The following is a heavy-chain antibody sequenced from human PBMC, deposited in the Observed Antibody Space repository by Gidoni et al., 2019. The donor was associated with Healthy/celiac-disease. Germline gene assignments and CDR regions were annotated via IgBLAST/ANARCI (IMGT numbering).Heavy chain of an antibody. V-gene: IGHV3-30*04. Sequence: QVQLVESGGGVVQPGRSLRLSCSASGFPFSRYAMHWVRQAPGKGLEWVAVISYDGSNKYYADSVKGRFTISRDNSKNTLYLQMNSLRAEDTAVYYCARDHSEYSGYEGFDYWGQGTLVTVSS. J-gene: IGHJ4*02. D-gene: IGHD5-12*01. CDR3: ARDHSEYSGYEGFDY. CDR1: GFPFSRYA. CDR2: ISYDGSNK.